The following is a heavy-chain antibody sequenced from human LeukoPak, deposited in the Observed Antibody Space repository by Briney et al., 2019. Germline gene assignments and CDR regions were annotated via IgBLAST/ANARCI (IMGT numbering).Heavy chain of an antibody. CDR3: ARETRMAVWYYYGMDV. D-gene: IGHD5-24*01. CDR1: GFTVSSNY. Sequence: GGSLRLSCAASGFTVSSNYMSWVRQAPGKGLEWVSVIYSGGSKYYADSVKGRFTISRDNSKNTLYLQMNSLRAEDTAVYYCARETRMAVWYYYGMDVWGQGTTVTVSS. V-gene: IGHV3-53*01. CDR2: IYSGGSK. J-gene: IGHJ6*02.